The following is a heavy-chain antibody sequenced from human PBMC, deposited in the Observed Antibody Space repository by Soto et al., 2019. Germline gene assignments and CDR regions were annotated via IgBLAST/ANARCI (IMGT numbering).Heavy chain of an antibody. V-gene: IGHV3-7*05. J-gene: IGHJ5*02. CDR1: GFTFSSYW. D-gene: IGHD3-3*01. CDR3: ARDLGFWSSGENTNWFDP. CDR2: IKQDGSEK. Sequence: GGSLRLSCAASGFTFSSYWMSWVRQAPGKGLEWVANIKQDGSEKYYVDSVKGRFTISRDNAKNSLYLQMNSLRAEDTAVYYCARDLGFWSSGENTNWFDPWGQGTLVTVSS.